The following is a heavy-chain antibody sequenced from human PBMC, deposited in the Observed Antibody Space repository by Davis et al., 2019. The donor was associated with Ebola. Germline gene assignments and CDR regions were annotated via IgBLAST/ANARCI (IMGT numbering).Heavy chain of an antibody. CDR3: ASTGYSYGHEGEYYYYGMDV. V-gene: IGHV4-39*07. J-gene: IGHJ6*02. CDR1: GGSISSSSYY. D-gene: IGHD5-18*01. CDR2: IYYSGST. Sequence: PSETLSLTCTVSGGSISSSSYYWGWIRQPPGKGLEWIGSIYYSGSTYYNPSLKSRVTMSVDTSKNQFSLKLSSVTAADTAVYYCASTGYSYGHEGEYYYYGMDVWGQGTTVTVSS.